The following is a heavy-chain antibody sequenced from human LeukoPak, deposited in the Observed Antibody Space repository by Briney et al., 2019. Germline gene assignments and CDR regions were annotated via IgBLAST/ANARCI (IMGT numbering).Heavy chain of an antibody. Sequence: PGGSLRLSCVASGLCVSSNYMSWVRQAPGKGLEWVSVIYRDGSSYYAESVKGRFTISRDNSKNTLYLQMNSLRAEDTAVYFCTRGGGWNTAVGATSWFDPWGQGTLVTVFS. V-gene: IGHV3-66*01. J-gene: IGHJ5*02. D-gene: IGHD1-26*01. CDR2: IYRDGSS. CDR1: GLCVSSNY. CDR3: TRGGGWNTAVGATSWFDP.